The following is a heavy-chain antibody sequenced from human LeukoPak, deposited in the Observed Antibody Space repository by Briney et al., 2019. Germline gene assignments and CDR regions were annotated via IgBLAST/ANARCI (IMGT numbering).Heavy chain of an antibody. V-gene: IGHV3-30-3*01. CDR1: GFTFSSYA. Sequence: GGSLRLSCAASGFTFSSYAMHWVRQAPGKGLEWVAVISYDGSNKYYADSVKGRFTISRDNSKNTLYLQMNSLRAEDTAVYYCAKDTYYYDSSGLNFFDYWGREPWSPSPQ. J-gene: IGHJ4*02. CDR3: AKDTYYYDSSGLNFFDY. D-gene: IGHD3-22*01. CDR2: ISYDGSNK.